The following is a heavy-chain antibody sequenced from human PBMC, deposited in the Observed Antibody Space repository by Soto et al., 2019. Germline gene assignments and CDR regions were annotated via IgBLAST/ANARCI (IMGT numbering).Heavy chain of an antibody. V-gene: IGHV3-53*01. CDR2: IHSDGST. CDR3: ERDASGPFDY. CDR1: GFSVSNS. J-gene: IGHJ4*02. D-gene: IGHD6-19*01. Sequence: GSLRLSWSCAGFSVSNSMIWGRQPPGKGLECVSFIHSDGSTHYTDSVRGRFTISRDNSKNTLYLQMDRLRVDDTAVYFCERDASGPFDYWGQGTLVTVSS.